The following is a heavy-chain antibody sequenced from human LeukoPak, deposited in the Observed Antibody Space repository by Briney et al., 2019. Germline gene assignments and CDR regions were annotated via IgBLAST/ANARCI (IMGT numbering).Heavy chain of an antibody. V-gene: IGHV1-18*01. CDR2: ISAYNGNT. CDR3: ARTIDYGDSEVLDY. CDR1: GYTFSSYG. J-gene: IGHJ4*02. D-gene: IGHD4-17*01. Sequence: GASVKVSCKASGYTFSSYGVSWVRQAPGQGLEWMGWISAYNGNTNHAQKVQGRVTMTTDTSTSTAYMDLRSLRSDDTAGYYCARTIDYGDSEVLDYWGQGTLVTVSS.